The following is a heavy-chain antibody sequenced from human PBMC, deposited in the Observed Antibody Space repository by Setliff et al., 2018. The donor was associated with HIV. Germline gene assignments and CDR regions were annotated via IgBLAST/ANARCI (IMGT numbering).Heavy chain of an antibody. Sequence: KPSETLSLTCTVSGGSISSGIYYWIWIRQPAGKGLEWIGHVYTTGGTNYNPSLESRVTVSLDTSKIQFSLKLNSVTAADTGVYYCAAFDSGRGVWGQGTLVTVSS. CDR2: VYTTGGT. D-gene: IGHD6-19*01. J-gene: IGHJ4*02. CDR3: AAFDSGRGV. V-gene: IGHV4-61*09. CDR1: GGSISSGIYY.